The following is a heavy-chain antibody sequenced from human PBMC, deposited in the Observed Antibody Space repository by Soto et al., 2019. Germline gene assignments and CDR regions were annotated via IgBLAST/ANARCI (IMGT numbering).Heavy chain of an antibody. CDR2: MRGSGGST. Sequence: EVQLLESGGGLVQPGGSLRLSCAASGLTFSSYAMSWVRQAPGKGLEWVAAMRGSGGSTNYADSVKGRFTISRDNSKNTLNLQMNSRRAEDTALYYCANDKPYYYDSSFGSWGQGTLLTVSS. CDR1: GLTFSSYA. CDR3: ANDKPYYYDSSFGS. D-gene: IGHD3-22*01. J-gene: IGHJ4*02. V-gene: IGHV3-23*01.